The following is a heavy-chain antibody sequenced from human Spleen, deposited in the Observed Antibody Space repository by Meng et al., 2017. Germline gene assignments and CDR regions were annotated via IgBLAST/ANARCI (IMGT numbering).Heavy chain of an antibody. Sequence: GESLKISCAASGFSFSTYNMNWVRQAPGKGLEWVSYISSSGSDIYFADSVKGRFTISRDNAKYSLYLQMNSLRADDTAVYYCARSAMVRGFDYWGQGTRVTVSS. D-gene: IGHD3-10*01. CDR3: ARSAMVRGFDY. V-gene: IGHV3-48*03. J-gene: IGHJ4*02. CDR2: ISSSGSDI. CDR1: GFSFSTYN.